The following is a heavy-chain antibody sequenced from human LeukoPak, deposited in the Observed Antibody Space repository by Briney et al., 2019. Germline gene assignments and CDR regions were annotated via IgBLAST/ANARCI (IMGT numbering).Heavy chain of an antibody. CDR2: ISYDGGNK. CDR1: GFTFSSYA. J-gene: IGHJ3*02. V-gene: IGHV3-30-3*01. D-gene: IGHD5-18*01. Sequence: PGGSLRLSCAASGFTFSSYAMHWVRQAPGKGLEWVAVISYDGGNKYYADSVKGRFTISRDNAKNSLYLQMSSLRAEDTAVYYDASRSGYNSAYAFDIWGQGTMATVSS. CDR3: ASRSGYNSAYAFDI.